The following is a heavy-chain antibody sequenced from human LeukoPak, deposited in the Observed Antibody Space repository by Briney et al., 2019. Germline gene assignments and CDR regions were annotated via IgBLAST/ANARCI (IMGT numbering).Heavy chain of an antibody. D-gene: IGHD6-19*01. CDR2: IYYRGDT. CDR3: ARLSGPSGGPVSFFGLDV. V-gene: IGHV4-59*08. J-gene: IGHJ6*02. CDR1: GGSMTNYY. Sequence: SETLSLTCSVSGGSMTNYYWSWIRQPPGKGLEWIGHIYYRGDTKYNPSLKSRVTISLDTSKQQFSLRLTSVSAADTAAYYCARLSGPSGGPVSFFGLDVWGQGTTVAVSS.